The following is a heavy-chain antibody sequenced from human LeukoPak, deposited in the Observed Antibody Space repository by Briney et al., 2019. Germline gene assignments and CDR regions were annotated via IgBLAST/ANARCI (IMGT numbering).Heavy chain of an antibody. CDR1: GFTLSTSW. CDR3: ARENSHLSRSSSWYVPNHDAFDI. J-gene: IGHJ3*02. Sequence: HAGGSLRLSCAASGFTLSTSWMSWVRQAPGKGLEWVANIKQDGSEKYYVDSVKGRFTISRDNAKNSLYLQMNSLRAEDTAVYYCARENSHLSRSSSWYVPNHDAFDIWGQGTMVTVSS. D-gene: IGHD6-13*01. CDR2: IKQDGSEK. V-gene: IGHV3-7*01.